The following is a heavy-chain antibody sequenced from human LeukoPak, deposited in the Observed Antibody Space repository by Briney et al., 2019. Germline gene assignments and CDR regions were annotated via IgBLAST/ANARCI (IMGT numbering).Heavy chain of an antibody. CDR2: INHSGST. D-gene: IGHD3-3*01. CDR1: GGSFSGYY. J-gene: IGHJ4*02. V-gene: IGHV4-34*01. Sequence: KPSETLSLTCAVYGGSFSGYYWSWIRQPPGKGLEWIGEINHSGSTNYNPSLKSRVTISVDTSKNQFSLKLSSVTAADTAVYYCAREQYYDFQDNYFDYWGQGTLVTVSS. CDR3: AREQYYDFQDNYFDY.